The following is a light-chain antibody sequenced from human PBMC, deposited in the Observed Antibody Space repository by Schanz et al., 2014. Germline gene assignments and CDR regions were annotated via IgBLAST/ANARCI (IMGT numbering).Light chain of an antibody. V-gene: IGLV8-61*01. CDR1: SGSVSTTDY. CDR3: VLYMGSGSWV. CDR2: STN. Sequence: QTVVTQEPSFSVSPGGTVTLTCGLSSGSVSTTDYPSWYQQTPGQAPRTLIYSTNTRSSGVPDRFSGSILGDKAALTITGAQAEDESDYYCVLYMGSGSWVFGGGTQLTVL. J-gene: IGLJ3*02.